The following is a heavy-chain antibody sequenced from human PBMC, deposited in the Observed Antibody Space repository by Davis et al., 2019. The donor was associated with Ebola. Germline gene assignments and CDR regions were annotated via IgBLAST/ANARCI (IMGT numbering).Heavy chain of an antibody. J-gene: IGHJ6*03. Sequence: GGSLRLSCAASGFTFNTYAMHWVRQAPGKGLEWVSSITSSSRYIYYADSVKGRFTISRDNAKDSLYLQMNSLRAEDTAVYYCARDQGDWHIYNNYYMDVWGKGTTITVSS. CDR2: ITSSSRYI. CDR1: GFTFNTYA. V-gene: IGHV3-21*01. D-gene: IGHD2-21*02. CDR3: ARDQGDWHIYNNYYMDV.